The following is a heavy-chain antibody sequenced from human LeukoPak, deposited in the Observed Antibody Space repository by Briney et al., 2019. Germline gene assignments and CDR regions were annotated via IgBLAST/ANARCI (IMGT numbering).Heavy chain of an antibody. D-gene: IGHD1-14*01. J-gene: IGHJ4*02. CDR3: ARDLGSLKMGGTGD. V-gene: IGHV1-18*01. Sequence: GASVKVSCKASGYTFTSYGIGWVRQAPGQGLEWMGWISAYNGNTNYAQKLQGRVTMTTDTSTSTAYMELRSLRSDDTAVYYCARDLGSLKMGGTGDWGQGTLVTVSS. CDR1: GYTFTSYG. CDR2: ISAYNGNT.